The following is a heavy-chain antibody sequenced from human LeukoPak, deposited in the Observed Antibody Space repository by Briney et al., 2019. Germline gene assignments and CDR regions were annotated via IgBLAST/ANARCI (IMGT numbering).Heavy chain of an antibody. V-gene: IGHV3-48*04. Sequence: GGSLRLSCAASGFTFSSYAMSWVRQAPGKGLEWVSYISGSGSTIYYADSVKDRFTISRDNAKNSLYLQMNGLRAEDTAVYYCARQTYSYDSSGFDYWGQGTLVTVSS. CDR1: GFTFSSYA. D-gene: IGHD3-22*01. J-gene: IGHJ4*02. CDR3: ARQTYSYDSSGFDY. CDR2: ISGSGSTI.